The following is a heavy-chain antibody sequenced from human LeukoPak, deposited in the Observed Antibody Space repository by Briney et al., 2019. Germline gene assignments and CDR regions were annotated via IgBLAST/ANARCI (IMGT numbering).Heavy chain of an antibody. CDR1: GYSISSGYY. Sequence: KPSETLSLTCAVSGYSISSGYYWGWIRQPPGKGLEWIGSIYHSGSTYYNPSLKSRVTISVDTSKNQFSLKLSSVTAADTAVYYCARRARRGSHIDYWGQGTLVTVSS. D-gene: IGHD3-16*01. CDR3: ARRARRGSHIDY. V-gene: IGHV4-38-2*01. J-gene: IGHJ4*02. CDR2: IYHSGST.